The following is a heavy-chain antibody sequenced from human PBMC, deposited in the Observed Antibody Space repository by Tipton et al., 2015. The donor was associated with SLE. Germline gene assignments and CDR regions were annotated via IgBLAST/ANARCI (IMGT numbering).Heavy chain of an antibody. CDR1: GFTFSDYY. D-gene: IGHD6-13*01. V-gene: IGHV3-11*04. J-gene: IGHJ3*02. CDR3: ASREYSSSWYPDAFDI. CDR2: ISSSGSTI. Sequence: GSLRLSCAASGFTFSDYYMSWIRQAPGKGLEWVSYISSSGSTIYYADSVKGRFTISRDNAKNSLYLQMNSLRAEDTAVYYCASREYSSSWYPDAFDIWGQGTMVTVSS.